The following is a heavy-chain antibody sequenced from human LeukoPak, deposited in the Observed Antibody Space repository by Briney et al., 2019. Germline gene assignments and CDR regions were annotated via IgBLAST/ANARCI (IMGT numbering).Heavy chain of an antibody. CDR3: ARPYSSSSGPFDP. CDR1: GYTFTSYD. J-gene: IGHJ5*02. D-gene: IGHD6-6*01. Sequence: ASVKVSCKASGYTFTSYDINWVRQATGQGLEWMGWMNPDSGNTGYAQKFQGRVTMTRNTSISTAYMELSSLRSEDTAVYYCARPYSSSSGPFDPWGQGTLVTVSS. V-gene: IGHV1-8*01. CDR2: MNPDSGNT.